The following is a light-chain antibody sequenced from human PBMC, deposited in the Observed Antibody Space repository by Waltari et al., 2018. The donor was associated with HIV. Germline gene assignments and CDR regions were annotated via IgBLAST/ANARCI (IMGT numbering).Light chain of an antibody. J-gene: IGKJ4*01. CDR1: QSLSSSH. Sequence: EIVVTQSPGTLSLFPGERAILSCRISQSLSSSHLTWYQLKPGQAPRLLIYAASSRATGIPDRFSGSGSGTDFTLTIRRLEPEDFAVYYCLQYEHSRLTFGGGTKVDIK. V-gene: IGKV3-20*01. CDR3: LQYEHSRLT. CDR2: AAS.